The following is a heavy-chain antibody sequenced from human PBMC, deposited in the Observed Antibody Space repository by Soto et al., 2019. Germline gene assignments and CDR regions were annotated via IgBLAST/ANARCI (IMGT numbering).Heavy chain of an antibody. V-gene: IGHV5-51*01. J-gene: IGHJ3*02. D-gene: IGHD3-9*01. CDR2: IYPGDSDT. CDR1: GYSFTSYC. Sequence: WESLKISCKGSGYSFTSYCVGRVRQMPGEGPEFMGIIYPGDSDTRYSPSFQGQVTISADKSISTAYLQWSSLKASDTAMYYCARDRRYYDILTGYYVDAFDIWGQGTMVTVSS. CDR3: ARDRRYYDILTGYYVDAFDI.